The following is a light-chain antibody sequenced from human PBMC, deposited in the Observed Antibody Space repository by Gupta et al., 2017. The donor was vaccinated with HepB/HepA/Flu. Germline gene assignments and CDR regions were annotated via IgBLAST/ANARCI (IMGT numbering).Light chain of an antibody. J-gene: IGKJ5*01. CDR3: QQLNSYPLVT. V-gene: IGKV1-9*01. Sequence: DIQLTQSPSFLSASVGDRVTITCRASQGIGTYLAWYQQKPGKAPKLLIYAASTWQTGVPSRFSGSGYGTEFTLTISSRQPEDFAAYFCQQLNSYPLVTFGQGTLVEIK. CDR1: QGIGTY. CDR2: AAS.